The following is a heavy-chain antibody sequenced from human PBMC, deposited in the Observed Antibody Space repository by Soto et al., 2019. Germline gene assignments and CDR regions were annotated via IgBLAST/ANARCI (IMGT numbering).Heavy chain of an antibody. CDR3: ARDDIPGITVATYGLDV. D-gene: IGHD6-19*01. J-gene: IGHJ6*02. CDR2: IWYDGSNE. CDR1: GFIFSNFV. V-gene: IGHV3-33*01. Sequence: LRLSCAASGFIFSNFVMHWVRQAPGKGLEWVAVIWYDGSNEYYADSVKGRFTISKDNSKNMLYLQMNSLRAEDTAVYYCARDDIPGITVATYGLDVWGQGTTVTVSS.